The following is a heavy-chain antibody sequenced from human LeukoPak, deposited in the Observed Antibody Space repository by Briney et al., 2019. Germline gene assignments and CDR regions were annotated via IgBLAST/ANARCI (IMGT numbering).Heavy chain of an antibody. D-gene: IGHD3-3*01. CDR3: ARCAYDFWSGYYNY. CDR2: ISAYNGNT. CDR1: GYTFTSYG. V-gene: IGHV1-18*01. Sequence: GASVKVSCKASGYTFTSYGISWVRQAPGQGLEWMGWISAYNGNTNYAQKLQGRVTMTTDTSTSTAYMELRSLRSDDTAVYYCARCAYDFWSGYYNYWGQGTLVTVSS. J-gene: IGHJ4*02.